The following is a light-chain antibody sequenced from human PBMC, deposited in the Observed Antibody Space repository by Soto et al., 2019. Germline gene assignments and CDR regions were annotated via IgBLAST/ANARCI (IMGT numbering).Light chain of an antibody. CDR3: QQYDNHLLT. J-gene: IGKJ4*01. V-gene: IGKV1-33*01. CDR2: DVS. Sequence: DIQMTQSPSSLSASLGDSVTITCQASHDISNYLNWYQHKPGKAPKLLIYDVSNLEAGVPSRFSGSGSGTDFVFTISNLQPEDIATYYCQQYDNHLLTFGGGTKVEIK. CDR1: HDISNY.